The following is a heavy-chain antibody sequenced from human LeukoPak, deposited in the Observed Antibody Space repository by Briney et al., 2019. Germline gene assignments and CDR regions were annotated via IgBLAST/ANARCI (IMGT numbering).Heavy chain of an antibody. CDR1: GFTFSNYW. D-gene: IGHD1-26*01. CDR3: ARDKGVGATFFDY. CDR2: INSDGINT. V-gene: IGHV3-74*01. J-gene: IGHJ4*02. Sequence: GGSLRLSCAASGFTFSNYWMHWVRQAPGKGLVWVSRINSDGINTSYADSVKGRFTISRDNAKNTLNLQMNSLRAEDTAVYYCARDKGVGATFFDYWGQGTLVTVSS.